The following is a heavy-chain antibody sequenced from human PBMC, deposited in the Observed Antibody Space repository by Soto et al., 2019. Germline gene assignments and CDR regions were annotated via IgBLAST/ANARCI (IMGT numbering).Heavy chain of an antibody. Sequence: EASVKVSCKASGYTFTSYAMHWVRQAPGQRLEWMGWINAGNGNTKYSQKFQGKVTITRDTSASTAYMELSSLRSEDTAVYYCARLFVRYFDWFEVYYHYYMDVWGKGTTVTV. CDR2: INAGNGNT. CDR3: ARLFVRYFDWFEVYYHYYMDV. J-gene: IGHJ6*03. D-gene: IGHD3-9*01. V-gene: IGHV1-3*01. CDR1: GYTFTSYA.